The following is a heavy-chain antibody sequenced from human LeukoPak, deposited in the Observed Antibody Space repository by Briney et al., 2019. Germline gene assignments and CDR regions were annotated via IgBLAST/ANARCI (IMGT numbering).Heavy chain of an antibody. CDR2: ISNGSGNR. V-gene: IGHV3-48*01. Sequence: GGSLRLSCVAYEFTFSSYSMIWVRQAPGKGLEWISYISNGSGNRYYADSVKGRFTISRENAKNLLYLQMNNLRADDTAVYYCARAAKWEFYHYYMDVWGKGTAVAVSS. D-gene: IGHD1-26*01. CDR3: ARAAKWEFYHYYMDV. CDR1: EFTFSSYS. J-gene: IGHJ6*03.